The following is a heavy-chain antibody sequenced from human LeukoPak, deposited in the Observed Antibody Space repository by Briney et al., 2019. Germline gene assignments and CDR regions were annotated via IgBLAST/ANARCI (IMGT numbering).Heavy chain of an antibody. J-gene: IGHJ4*02. CDR1: GFTFSDYY. CDR3: ARARYYYDSSVYFHFDY. D-gene: IGHD3-22*01. Sequence: KPGGSLRLSCAASGFTFSDYYMSWIRQAPGKGLEWVSYISSSGSTIYYADSVKGRFTISRDNAKNSLYLQMNSLRAEDTAVYYWARARYYYDSSVYFHFDYWGRGTLVTVPS. V-gene: IGHV3-11*01. CDR2: ISSSGSTI.